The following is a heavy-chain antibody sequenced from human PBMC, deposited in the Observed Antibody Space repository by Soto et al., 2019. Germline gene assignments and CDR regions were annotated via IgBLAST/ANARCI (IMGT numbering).Heavy chain of an antibody. Sequence: QPQLQESGPGLVKPSETLSLTCIVSGVSISSTTYYWGWIRQTPGKGLEWIGSIYYNGNTYYNPSLKSPCTISLDTSKNQFSLKLTSVIAADTFVFYCARHGAGADEYYYGMDVWGQGTPVTVSS. J-gene: IGHJ6*02. V-gene: IGHV4-39*01. CDR1: GVSISSTTYY. CDR3: ARHGAGADEYYYGMDV. CDR2: IYYNGNT. D-gene: IGHD6-13*01.